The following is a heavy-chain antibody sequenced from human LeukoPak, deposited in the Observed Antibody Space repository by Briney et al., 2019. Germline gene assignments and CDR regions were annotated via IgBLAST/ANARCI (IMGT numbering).Heavy chain of an antibody. CDR1: GYMFSNYW. D-gene: IGHD2-8*01. CDR2: IYQDGSKK. V-gene: IGHV3-7*03. J-gene: IGHJ6*04. Sequence: GGSLRLSCAASGYMFSNYWMNWVRQAPGKGLEWVANIYQDGSKKNYVDSVKGSFTISRDNAKNSLYLQMNSLRAEDTAVYYCACTNTLDVWGKGATVTVSS. CDR3: ACTNTLDV.